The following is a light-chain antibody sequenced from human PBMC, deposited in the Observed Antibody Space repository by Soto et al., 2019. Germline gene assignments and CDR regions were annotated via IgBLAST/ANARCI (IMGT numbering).Light chain of an antibody. V-gene: IGKV1-5*03. CDR2: KAS. CDR3: QQYNTFPWT. J-gene: IGKJ1*01. CDR1: QSISSW. Sequence: DIQVTQSPSTLSASVGDRVTITCRASQSISSWLAWYQQKPGKAPKALIYKASSLESGVPSRFSGRESGTEFTLTISSLQPDDFATYYCQQYNTFPWTFGQGTKVEVK.